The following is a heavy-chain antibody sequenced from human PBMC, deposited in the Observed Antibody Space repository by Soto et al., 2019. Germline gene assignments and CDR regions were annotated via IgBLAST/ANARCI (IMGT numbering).Heavy chain of an antibody. CDR3: ARVYCGGDCSWFDP. D-gene: IGHD2-21*02. J-gene: IGHJ5*02. Sequence: ASVKVSCKASGYTFTGYYMHWVRQAPGLGLEWMGWINPDNGNTNYAQKRQGRVTMTTDTSTSTAYMELRSLRSDDTAVYYCARVYCGGDCSWFDPWGRGTLVTVSS. CDR1: GYTFTGYY. V-gene: IGHV1-18*04. CDR2: INPDNGNT.